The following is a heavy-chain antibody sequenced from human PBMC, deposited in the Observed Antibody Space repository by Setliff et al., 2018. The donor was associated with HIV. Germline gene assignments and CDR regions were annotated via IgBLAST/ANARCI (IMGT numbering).Heavy chain of an antibody. CDR3: ASEAWTSYRSSSGYYYYYMDV. Sequence: LSLTCTVSGDSVSSASYYWSWIRQPPGKGLEWIGYIYYSGTTKYNPSLKSRVTISVDTSKDQFSLKLSSVTAADAAVYYCASEAWTSYRSSSGYYYYYMDVWGKGTTVTVSS. V-gene: IGHV4-61*01. D-gene: IGHD6-6*01. CDR1: GDSVSSASYY. J-gene: IGHJ6*03. CDR2: IYYSGTT.